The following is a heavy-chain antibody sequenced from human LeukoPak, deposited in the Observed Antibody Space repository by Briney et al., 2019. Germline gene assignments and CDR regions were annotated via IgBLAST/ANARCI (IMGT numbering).Heavy chain of an antibody. V-gene: IGHV1-69*01. D-gene: IGHD2-15*01. Sequence: SVKVSCKASGGTFSSYAISWVRQAPGQGLEWMGGIIPIFGTANYAQKFQGRVTITSDESTSTDYMELSSLRSEDTAVYYCARGVGYCSGGSCYKVRGAFDIWGQGTMVTVSS. CDR1: GGTFSSYA. J-gene: IGHJ3*02. CDR3: ARGVGYCSGGSCYKVRGAFDI. CDR2: IIPIFGTA.